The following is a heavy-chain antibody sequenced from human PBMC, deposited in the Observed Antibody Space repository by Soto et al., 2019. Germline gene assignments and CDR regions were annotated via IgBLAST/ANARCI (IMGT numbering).Heavy chain of an antibody. CDR3: AIKGGNYG. J-gene: IGHJ4*02. Sequence: QVQLVASGGGVVQPGRSLRLSCAASGFPFSSYGMHWVRPTPGKGLEWVAVISYDGSNKYYADSVKGRFTISRDNSKNTLYLQMNSLRAEDTAVYYCAIKGGNYGWGQGTLVTVSS. D-gene: IGHD3-10*01. CDR1: GFPFSSYG. V-gene: IGHV3-30*03. CDR2: ISYDGSNK.